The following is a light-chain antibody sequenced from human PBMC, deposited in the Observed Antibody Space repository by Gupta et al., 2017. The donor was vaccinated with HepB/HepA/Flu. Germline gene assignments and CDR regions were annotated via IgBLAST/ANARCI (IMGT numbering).Light chain of an antibody. CDR1: QSLLHGNGYIY. CDR2: LAS. CDR3: MQALQSPS. J-gene: IGKJ2*03. Sequence: TQSRLSLPLTPGGPVSISCRSSQSLLHGNGYIYVDWYLQKPGQSPQLLIYLASNRASGVPDRFSGSGSGTDFTLKISRVEAEDVGIYYCMQALQSPSFGQGTRLEIK. V-gene: IGKV2-28*01.